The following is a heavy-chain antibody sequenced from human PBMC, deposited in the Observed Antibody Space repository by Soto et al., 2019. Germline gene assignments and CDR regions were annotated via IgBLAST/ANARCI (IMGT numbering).Heavy chain of an antibody. J-gene: IGHJ4*02. Sequence: EVQLVESGGGLVQPGGSLRLSCAASGFTFSGDWMHWVRQAAGKGLVWASRINMDGSSTNNADSVKGRFTISRDNAKNTLYLQMNSLRVDDTAVYYCARGPRGLYHHDYWGQGALVTVSS. CDR2: INMDGSST. CDR3: ARGPRGLYHHDY. V-gene: IGHV3-74*01. CDR1: GFTFSGDW. D-gene: IGHD2-2*01.